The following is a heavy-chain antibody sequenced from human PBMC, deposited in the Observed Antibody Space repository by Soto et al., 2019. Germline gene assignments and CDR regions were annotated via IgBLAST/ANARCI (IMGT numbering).Heavy chain of an antibody. V-gene: IGHV4-61*01. Sequence: QVQLQESGPGLVKPSETLSLTCTVSGGSVSSGSYYWSWIRQPPGKGLEWIGYIYYSGSTNYNPSLKSRVTISVDTSKNQFSLKLSSVTAADTAVYYCARVGGSSGWYATVWFDPWGQGTLVTVSS. CDR1: GGSVSSGSYY. CDR3: ARVGGSSGWYATVWFDP. J-gene: IGHJ5*02. CDR2: IYYSGST. D-gene: IGHD6-19*01.